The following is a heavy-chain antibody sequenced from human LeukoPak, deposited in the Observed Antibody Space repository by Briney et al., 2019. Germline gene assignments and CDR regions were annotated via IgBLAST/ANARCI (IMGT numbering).Heavy chain of an antibody. CDR1: GFTFSDYW. V-gene: IGHV3-7*01. Sequence: GGSLRLSCTASGFTFSDYWMSWVRQAPGKGLEWVADINQDESEKYYVDSMRGRFTISRDNAENSLYLQMNSLRAEDTAVYYCTLAAAGTYYFDYWGQGTLVTVSS. D-gene: IGHD6-13*01. J-gene: IGHJ4*02. CDR3: TLAAAGTYYFDY. CDR2: INQDESEK.